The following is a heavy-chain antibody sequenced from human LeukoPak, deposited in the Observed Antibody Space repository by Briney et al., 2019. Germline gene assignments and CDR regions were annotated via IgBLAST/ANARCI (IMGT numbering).Heavy chain of an antibody. CDR3: AREGVVVVPALVGPGAAATPDFDY. CDR2: INPSGGST. J-gene: IGHJ4*02. V-gene: IGHV1-46*01. Sequence: GASVKVSCKASGYTFTSYYMHWVRRAPGQGLEWMGIINPSGGSTSYAQKFQGRVTMTRDTSTSTIYMELSSLRSEDTAVYYCAREGVVVVPALVGPGAAATPDFDYWGQGTLVTVSS. CDR1: GYTFTSYY. D-gene: IGHD2-2*01.